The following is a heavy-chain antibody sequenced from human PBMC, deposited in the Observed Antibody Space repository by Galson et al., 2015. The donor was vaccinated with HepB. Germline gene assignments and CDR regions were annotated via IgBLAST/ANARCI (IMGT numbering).Heavy chain of an antibody. D-gene: IGHD3-10*01. CDR3: ARDHGLGESLSDP. CDR1: GYTFTSYG. V-gene: IGHV1-18*01. J-gene: IGHJ5*02. CDR2: ISTYNGNT. Sequence: SVKVSCKASGYTFTSYGISWVRLAPGQGLEWMGWISTYNGNTKFAQKLQGRVTLTTDTSTTTAYMELRSLRSDDTAVYYCARDHGLGESLSDPWGQGTLVTVSS.